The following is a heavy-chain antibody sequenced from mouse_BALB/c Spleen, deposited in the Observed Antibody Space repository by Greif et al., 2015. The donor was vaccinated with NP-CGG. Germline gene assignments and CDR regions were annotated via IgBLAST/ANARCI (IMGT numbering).Heavy chain of an antibody. CDR1: GYTFTIYW. D-gene: IGHD1-1*01. CDR2: INPSTGYT. J-gene: IGHJ4*01. Sequence: QVQLQQSGAELAKPGASVKMSCKASGYTFTIYWMHWVKQRPGQGLEWIGYINPSTGYTEYNQKFKDKATLTADRSSSTAYMQLSSLTSEDSAGYYCGRRVDYYGSSWAMDYWGQGTSVTVSS. V-gene: IGHV1-7*01. CDR3: GRRVDYYGSSWAMDY.